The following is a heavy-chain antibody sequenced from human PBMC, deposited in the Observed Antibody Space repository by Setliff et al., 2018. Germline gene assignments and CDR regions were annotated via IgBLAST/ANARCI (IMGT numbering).Heavy chain of an antibody. CDR3: ARDPYNWNYGDAFDI. V-gene: IGHV4-39*07. CDR1: GGSISSSSYY. D-gene: IGHD1-7*01. CDR2: IYYSGST. Sequence: SETLSLTCTVSGGSISSSSYYGGWIRQPPGKGLEWIGSIYYSGSTYYNPSLKSRVTISVDTSKNQFSLKLSSVTAADTAVYYCARDPYNWNYGDAFDIWGQGTMVTVSS. J-gene: IGHJ3*02.